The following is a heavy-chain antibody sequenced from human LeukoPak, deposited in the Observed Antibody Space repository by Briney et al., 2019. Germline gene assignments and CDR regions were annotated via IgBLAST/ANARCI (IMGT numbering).Heavy chain of an antibody. D-gene: IGHD3-22*01. CDR2: IYWNDDK. V-gene: IGHV2-5*01. CDR1: GFSLSTSGVG. Sequence: SGPTLVNPTQTLTLTCTFSGFSLSTSGVGVGWIRQPPGKALEWLSLIYWNDDKRYSPSLRSRLTITKDTSKNQVVLTMTNMDPVDTATYYCAHSEDYYDSSALDYWGQGTLVTVSS. J-gene: IGHJ4*02. CDR3: AHSEDYYDSSALDY.